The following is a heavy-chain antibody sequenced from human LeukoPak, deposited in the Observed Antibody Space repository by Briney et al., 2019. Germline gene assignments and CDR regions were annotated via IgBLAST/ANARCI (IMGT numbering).Heavy chain of an antibody. J-gene: IGHJ4*02. D-gene: IGHD5-24*01. CDR2: ISYDGSNK. Sequence: GGSLRLSCAASGFTFSSYAMHWVRQAPGKGLEWVAVISYDGSNKYYADSVKGRFTISRDNSKNTLYLQMNSLRAEDTAVYYCAKDRPTIFDYWGQGTLVTVSS. V-gene: IGHV3-30-3*01. CDR1: GFTFSSYA. CDR3: AKDRPTIFDY.